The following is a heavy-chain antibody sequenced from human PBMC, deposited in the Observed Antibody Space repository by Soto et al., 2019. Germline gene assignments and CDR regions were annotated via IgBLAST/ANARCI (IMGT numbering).Heavy chain of an antibody. CDR1: GGSMNSVIYY. V-gene: IGHV4-31*03. D-gene: IGHD2-21*02. CDR3: TRGVYCGGACYSGTDS. J-gene: IGHJ4*02. Sequence: TLSLTCTVSGGSMNSVIYYWTWIRQHPGKGLEWIGYISYNGKTYYNPSLASRVSISADTSKNQFSLNLSSVTAADTAVYYCTRGVYCGGACYSGTDSWGQGTLVTVSS. CDR2: ISYNGKT.